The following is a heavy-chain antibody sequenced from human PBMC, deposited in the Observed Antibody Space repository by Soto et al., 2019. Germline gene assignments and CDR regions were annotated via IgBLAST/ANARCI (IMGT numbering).Heavy chain of an antibody. CDR2: ISYDGSNK. CDR1: GFTFTDYG. D-gene: IGHD3-22*01. CDR3: ANDTYLHDCRGYYVFDY. Sequence: QVQLVESGGGVVQPGRSLRLSCAASGFTFTDYGMHWVRQAPGKGLEWVAVISYDGSNKNYADSVKGRFTISRDNSNNTLYLQKNSLRAEETAVYYGANDTYLHDCRGYYVFDYLGQGTLVPVS. V-gene: IGHV3-30*18. J-gene: IGHJ4*02.